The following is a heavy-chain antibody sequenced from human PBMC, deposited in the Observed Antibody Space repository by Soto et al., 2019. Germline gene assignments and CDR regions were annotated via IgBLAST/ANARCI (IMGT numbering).Heavy chain of an antibody. Sequence: HPGGSLSLSCAASGFTFSSYEMNWVRQAPGKGLEWVSYISSSGSTIYYADSVKGRFTISRDNAKNSLYLQMNSLRAEDTAVYYCANSKRIQLWLQDWYFDLWGRGTLVTVSS. CDR1: GFTFSSYE. CDR3: ANSKRIQLWLQDWYFDL. J-gene: IGHJ2*01. D-gene: IGHD5-18*01. V-gene: IGHV3-48*03. CDR2: ISSSGSTI.